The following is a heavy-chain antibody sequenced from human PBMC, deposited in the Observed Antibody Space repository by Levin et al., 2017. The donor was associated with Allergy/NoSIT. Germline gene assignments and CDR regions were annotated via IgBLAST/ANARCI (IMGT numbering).Heavy chain of an antibody. Sequence: SQTLSLTCAVYGGSFSGYYWSWIRQPPGKGLEWIGEINHSGSTNYNPSLKSRVTISVDTSKNQFSLKLSSVTAADTAVYYCARVSAWNYRPRGWFDPWGQGTLVTVSS. V-gene: IGHV4-34*01. CDR2: INHSGST. CDR3: ARVSAWNYRPRGWFDP. CDR1: GGSFSGYY. D-gene: IGHD1-7*01. J-gene: IGHJ5*02.